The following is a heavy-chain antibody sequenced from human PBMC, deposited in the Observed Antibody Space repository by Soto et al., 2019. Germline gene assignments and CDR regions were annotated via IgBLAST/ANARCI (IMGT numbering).Heavy chain of an antibody. CDR3: AKDRGRGYDWFDS. J-gene: IGHJ5*01. D-gene: IGHD5-12*01. Sequence: EVQLLESGGGLVQPGGSLRLSCAASGFTFSSYAMSWVRQAPGKGLEWVSAISGSGGSTFYADSVEGRFTISRDTSKNTLFLQMNSLRPEDTAVYYCAKDRGRGYDWFDSWGQGTLVTVSS. V-gene: IGHV3-23*01. CDR1: GFTFSSYA. CDR2: ISGSGGST.